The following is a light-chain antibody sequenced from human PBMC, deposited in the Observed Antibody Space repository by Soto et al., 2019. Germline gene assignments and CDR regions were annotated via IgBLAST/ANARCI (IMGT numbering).Light chain of an antibody. V-gene: IGKV1-39*01. CDR2: AAS. Sequence: DIQMTQSPSSLSASVGDRVTITCRASQSISNYLNWYQPKPGKAPKLLSYAASSWQSGVPSRFSGTGSGTDFTLTISSLQPEDFATYYCQQSYSTRITFGQGTRLEIK. CDR3: QQSYSTRIT. J-gene: IGKJ5*01. CDR1: QSISNY.